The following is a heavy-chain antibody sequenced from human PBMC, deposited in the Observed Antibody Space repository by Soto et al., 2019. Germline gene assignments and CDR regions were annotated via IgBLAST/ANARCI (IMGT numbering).Heavy chain of an antibody. J-gene: IGHJ4*02. Sequence: HPGGSLRLSCAASGFTFSSYGMHWVRQAPGKGLEWVAVIWYDGSNKYYADSVKGRFTISRDNSKNTLYLQMNSLRAEDTAVYYCAREGVSSSSAPDYWGQGTLVTVSS. V-gene: IGHV3-33*01. CDR3: AREGVSSSSAPDY. CDR1: GFTFSSYG. CDR2: IWYDGSNK. D-gene: IGHD6-6*01.